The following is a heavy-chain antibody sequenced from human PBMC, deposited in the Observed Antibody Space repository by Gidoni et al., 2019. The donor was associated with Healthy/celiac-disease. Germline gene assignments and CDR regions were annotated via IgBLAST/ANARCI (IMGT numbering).Heavy chain of an antibody. CDR3: AKAVLRFLEWPFDP. CDR2: ISGRGGST. V-gene: IGHV3-23*01. J-gene: IGHJ5*02. Sequence: EVQLLESGGGLVQPGGSVRLSCAASGFHFSSYAMSWVRQAPGKGLEWVSLISGRGGSTYYADSVKGRFTISRDNSKNTLYLQMNSLRAEDTAVYYCAKAVLRFLEWPFDPWGQGTLVTVSS. D-gene: IGHD3-3*01. CDR1: GFHFSSYA.